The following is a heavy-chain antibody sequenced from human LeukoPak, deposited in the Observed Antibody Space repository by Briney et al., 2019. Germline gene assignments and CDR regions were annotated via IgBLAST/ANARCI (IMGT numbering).Heavy chain of an antibody. CDR1: GGTFSSYA. CDR2: IIPILGIA. D-gene: IGHD1-7*01. CDR3: ARDGELSTSPDY. Sequence: SVKVSCKASGGTFSSYAISWVRQAPGQGLEWMGRIIPILGIANYAQKFQGRVTITADKSTSTAYMEPSSLRSEDTAVYYCARDGELSTSPDYWGQGTLVTVSS. J-gene: IGHJ4*02. V-gene: IGHV1-69*04.